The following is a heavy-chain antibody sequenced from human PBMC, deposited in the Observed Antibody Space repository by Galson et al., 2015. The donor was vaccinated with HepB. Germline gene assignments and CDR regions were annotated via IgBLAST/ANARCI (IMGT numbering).Heavy chain of an antibody. Sequence: SLRLSCAGSGFTFSRYAMHWVRQAPGKGLECVALRDQVKGRFTISRDNSKNTLYLQMKGLRDEDTDIYYCARAPAGASYFDFWGQGTLVTVST. CDR1: GFTFSRYA. J-gene: IGHJ4*02. D-gene: IGHD6-19*01. V-gene: IGHV3-33*01. CDR3: ARAPAGASYFDF.